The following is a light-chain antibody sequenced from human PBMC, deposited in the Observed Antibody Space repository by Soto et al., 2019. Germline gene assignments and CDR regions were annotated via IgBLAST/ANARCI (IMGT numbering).Light chain of an antibody. CDR3: QQYGTSPGT. J-gene: IGKJ1*01. CDR2: AAS. CDR1: QSVRTS. Sequence: EIVLTQSPGTLSLSPGERATLSCRASQSVRTSLAWYQQNPGRAPRLLIYAASSRPTGVPDRFSGSGSGTDFSLTISRLEAEDFEVYYCQQYGTSPGTLGQGTKVDIK. V-gene: IGKV3-20*01.